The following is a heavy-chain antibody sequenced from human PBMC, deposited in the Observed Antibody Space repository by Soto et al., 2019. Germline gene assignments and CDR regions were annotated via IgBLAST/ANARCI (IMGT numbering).Heavy chain of an antibody. CDR2: IYYSGST. CDR1: GGSISSGDYY. D-gene: IGHD6-25*01. V-gene: IGHV4-30-4*01. J-gene: IGHJ4*02. Sequence: ASETLSLTCTVSGGSISSGDYYWSWIRQPPGKGLEWIGYIYYSGSTYYNPSLKSRVTISVDTSKNQFSLKLSSVTAADTAVYYCDRAYSRIAAQLDYWGQGTLVTVSS. CDR3: DRAYSRIAAQLDY.